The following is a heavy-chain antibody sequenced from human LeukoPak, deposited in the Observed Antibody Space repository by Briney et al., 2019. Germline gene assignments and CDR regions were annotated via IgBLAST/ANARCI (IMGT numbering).Heavy chain of an antibody. CDR1: GFSFSDYY. D-gene: IGHD6-19*01. V-gene: IGHV3-11*04. Sequence: PGGSLRLSCAASGFSFSDYYMTWIRQAPGKGLEWVSYISGSGSSKYYADSVKGRFTISRDNAKNSLYLQMNSLRVEDTAVYYCSSSQSSVDGIVGYWGQGTLVTVSS. J-gene: IGHJ4*02. CDR2: ISGSGSSK. CDR3: SSSQSSVDGIVGY.